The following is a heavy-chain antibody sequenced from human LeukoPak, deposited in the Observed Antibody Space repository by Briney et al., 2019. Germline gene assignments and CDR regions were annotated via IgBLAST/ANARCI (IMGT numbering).Heavy chain of an antibody. J-gene: IGHJ3*02. CDR3: AREGYDSSGWPDAFDI. D-gene: IGHD6-19*01. CDR1: GGSFSGYY. V-gene: IGHV4-34*01. Sequence: PSETLSLTCAVYGGSFSGYYWSWIRQAPGKGLEWIGEINHSGRTNYNPSLKSRVTISVDTSKNQFSLKLSSVTAADTAVYYCAREGYDSSGWPDAFDIWGQGTMVTVSS. CDR2: INHSGRT.